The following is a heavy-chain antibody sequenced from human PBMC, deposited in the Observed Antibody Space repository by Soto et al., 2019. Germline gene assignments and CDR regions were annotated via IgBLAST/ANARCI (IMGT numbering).Heavy chain of an antibody. Sequence: QVQLLQSGAEVRKPGSSVKVSCKAAGGTFSNYAISWVRQAPGQGLDWMGGIIPLFGTTNHAQELRGRVSITADEFTNTTYMELSRLRSNDTAVYYCARASDYQMFFLHSWGQAPLVTVSS. J-gene: IGHJ4*02. V-gene: IGHV1-69*01. CDR1: GGTFSNYA. CDR3: ARASDYQMFFLHS. D-gene: IGHD3-10*02. CDR2: IIPLFGTT.